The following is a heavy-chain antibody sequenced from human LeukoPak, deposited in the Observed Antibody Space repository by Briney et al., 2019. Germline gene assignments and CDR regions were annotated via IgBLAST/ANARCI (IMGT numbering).Heavy chain of an antibody. CDR1: GFTFSSYE. J-gene: IGHJ6*02. CDR2: ISSSGSTI. V-gene: IGHV3-48*03. CDR3: AREGPYCGGDCYRVGYYYYGVDV. D-gene: IGHD2-21*02. Sequence: PGGSLRLSCAASGFTFSSYEMNWVRQAPGKGLEGVSYISSSGSTIYYADSVKGGFTISRDNAKNSLYLQMNSLRAEDTAVYYCAREGPYCGGDCYRVGYYYYGVDVWGQGTTVTVSS.